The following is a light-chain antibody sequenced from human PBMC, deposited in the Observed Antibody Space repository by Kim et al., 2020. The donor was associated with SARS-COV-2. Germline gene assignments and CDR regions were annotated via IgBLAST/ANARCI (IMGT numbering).Light chain of an antibody. CDR2: EDN. J-gene: IGLJ3*02. Sequence: TVTLSCTRSRGSIASNYVQWYQQRPGSAPTTVVYEDNQRPSGVPDRFSGSIDSSSNSASLTISGLKTEDEADYYCQSYDSSNSHWVFGGGTQLTVL. V-gene: IGLV6-57*03. CDR3: QSYDSSNSHWV. CDR1: RGSIASNY.